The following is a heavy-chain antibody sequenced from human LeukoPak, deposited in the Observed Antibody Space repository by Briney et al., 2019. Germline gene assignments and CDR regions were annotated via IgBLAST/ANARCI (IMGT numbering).Heavy chain of an antibody. J-gene: IGHJ4*02. CDR3: ACDQTRDRASADRSFDH. Sequence: GGSLRLSCAASGFTFSSNCMSWVRQAPGKGLEWVSAISSSGSTSYSADSDNVRFPISIDNAKNTLNLQMNSQRTRDTAADYCACDQTRDRASADRSFDHWGQGTLVTVSS. CDR1: GFTFSSNC. V-gene: IGHV3-21*04. D-gene: IGHD1-1*01. CDR2: ISSSGSTS.